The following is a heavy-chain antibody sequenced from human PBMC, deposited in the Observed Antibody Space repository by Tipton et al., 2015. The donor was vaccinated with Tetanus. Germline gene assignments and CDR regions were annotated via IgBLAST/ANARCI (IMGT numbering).Heavy chain of an antibody. CDR3: ARVSYKQWLAFNWFDP. CDR1: GGSFSGYY. CDR2: INHSGST. D-gene: IGHD6-19*01. J-gene: IGHJ5*02. Sequence: TLSLTCAVYGGSFSGYYWSWIRQPPGKGLEWIGEINHSGSTNYNPSLKSRVTISVDTSKNQFSLKLSSVTAADTAVYYCARVSYKQWLAFNWFDPWGQGTLVTVSS. V-gene: IGHV4-34*01.